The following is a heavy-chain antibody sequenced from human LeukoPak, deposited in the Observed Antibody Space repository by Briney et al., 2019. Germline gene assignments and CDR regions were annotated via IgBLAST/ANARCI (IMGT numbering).Heavy chain of an antibody. CDR3: AKGQDD. CDR1: GFIFSNYA. V-gene: IGHV3-23*01. CDR2: IRSTGGST. J-gene: IGHJ4*02. Sequence: GGSLSLSCAASGFIFSNYAMSWVRQAPGKGLEWVSTIRSTGGSTYYADSVKGRFTISRDNSKNTLYLQMNSLRAEDTAVYYCAKGQDDWGQGTLVTVSS.